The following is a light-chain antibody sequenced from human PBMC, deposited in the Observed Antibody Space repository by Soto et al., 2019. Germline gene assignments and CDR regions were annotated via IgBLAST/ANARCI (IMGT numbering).Light chain of an antibody. CDR1: QRIRTS. CDR3: QQSYSVPPT. Sequence: DVQMTQSPSSLSASVGDRVTITCRASQRIRTSLNWYQQKPGKAPKFLIYDASSLQSEVPSRFSGSGSGKDFTLTISNLQPEDFGTYYCQQSYSVPPTFGQGTKLEI. J-gene: IGKJ2*01. CDR2: DAS. V-gene: IGKV1-39*01.